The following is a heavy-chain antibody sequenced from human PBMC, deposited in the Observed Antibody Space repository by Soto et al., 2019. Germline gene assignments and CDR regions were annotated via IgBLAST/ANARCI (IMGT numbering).Heavy chain of an antibody. D-gene: IGHD3-10*01. Sequence: SETLSLTCTVSGVSISSYYWSWIRQPPGKGLEWIGYIYYSGSTNYNPSLKSRVTISVDTSKNQFSLKLSSVTAADTAVYYCARGRIGSGSTHTPYYYYYYYMDVWGKGTTVTVSS. CDR2: IYYSGST. CDR3: ARGRIGSGSTHTPYYYYYYYMDV. J-gene: IGHJ6*03. V-gene: IGHV4-59*01. CDR1: GVSISSYY.